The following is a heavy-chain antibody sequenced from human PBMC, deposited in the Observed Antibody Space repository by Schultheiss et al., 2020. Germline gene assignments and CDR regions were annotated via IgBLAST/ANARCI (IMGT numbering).Heavy chain of an antibody. CDR1: GFTFSSYS. CDR2: ISSSSSTI. J-gene: IGHJ4*02. V-gene: IGHV3-48*02. Sequence: GESLKISCAASGFTFSSYSMNWVRQAPGKGLEWVSYISSSSSTIYYADSVKGRFTISRDNAKNSLYLQMNSLRDEDTAVYYCASGRKTTKVVPAAIRLAAWQQPDDYWGQGTLVTVS. CDR3: ASGRKTTKVVPAAIRLAAWQQPDDY. D-gene: IGHD2-2*02.